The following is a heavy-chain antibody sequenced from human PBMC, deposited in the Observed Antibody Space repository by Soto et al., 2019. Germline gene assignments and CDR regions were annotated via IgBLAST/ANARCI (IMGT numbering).Heavy chain of an antibody. CDR1: GFNFTSYW. D-gene: IGHD5-12*01. V-gene: IGHV3-7*01. CDR2: INFDGSEK. CDR3: ARVMSRYTEVRVHATGGVYS. J-gene: IGHJ5*01. Sequence: GGSLSLSCAASGFNFTSYWMSWVRQAPGKGLEWVANINFDGSEKYYVDSVKGRFTISRDNVQNSSYLQMDSVRVEDTAIFYCARVMSRYTEVRVHATGGVYSGGQRRLVTASS.